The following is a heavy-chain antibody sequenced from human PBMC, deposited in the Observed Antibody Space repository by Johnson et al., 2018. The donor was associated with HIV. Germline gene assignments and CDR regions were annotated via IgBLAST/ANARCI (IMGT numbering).Heavy chain of an antibody. V-gene: IGHV3-13*01. CDR3: ARKGMRRSIAAAGADAFDI. Sequence: MQLVESGGGLVQPGGSLRLSCAASGFTFSSYDMHWVRQATGKGLEWVSAIGPAGDTYYPGSVKGRFTISRENAKNSLYLQMNSLRAGDTAVYYCARKGMRRSIAAAGADAFDIWGQGTMVTVSS. CDR1: GFTFSSYD. J-gene: IGHJ3*02. D-gene: IGHD6-13*01. CDR2: IGPAGDT.